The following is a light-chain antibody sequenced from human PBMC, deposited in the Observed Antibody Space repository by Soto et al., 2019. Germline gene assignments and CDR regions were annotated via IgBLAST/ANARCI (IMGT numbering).Light chain of an antibody. Sequence: AIQMTQSPSSLSASVGDRVTITCRASQDIKNDLGWYQQKPGRAPKLLMYAASTLHTEVPLRFSGSGSGSDFTLTISSLQPEDFATYYCLQDYSYPYTFGQGTTLEI. J-gene: IGKJ2*01. CDR3: LQDYSYPYT. CDR1: QDIKND. CDR2: AAS. V-gene: IGKV1-6*01.